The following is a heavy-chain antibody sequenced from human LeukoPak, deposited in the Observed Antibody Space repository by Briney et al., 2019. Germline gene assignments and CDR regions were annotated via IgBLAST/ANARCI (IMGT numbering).Heavy chain of an antibody. Sequence: SETLSLTCTVSGGSISSYYWSWIRQPAGKGLEWIGRIYTSGSTNYNPSLKSRVTMSVDTSKNQFSLKLSSVTAADTAVYYCARGDYYGSGSYYLGDYWGQGTLVTASS. CDR3: ARGDYYGSGSYYLGDY. CDR2: IYTSGST. J-gene: IGHJ4*02. V-gene: IGHV4-4*07. CDR1: GGSISSYY. D-gene: IGHD3-10*01.